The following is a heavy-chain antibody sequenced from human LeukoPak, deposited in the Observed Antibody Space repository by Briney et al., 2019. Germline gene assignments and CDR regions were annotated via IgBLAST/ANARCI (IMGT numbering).Heavy chain of an antibody. CDR3: AKDLPATWAFDI. D-gene: IGHD2-2*01. CDR2: ISASGDKT. J-gene: IGHJ3*02. V-gene: IGHV3-23*01. CDR1: GFTFSNYA. Sequence: GGSLRLSCAASGFTFSNYAMSWIRQDPEKGLEWVSTISASGDKTYYADSVRGRFTISRDNSKNTLYLQMNSLRVKDTAVYYCAKDLPATWAFDIWGRGTRVTVSS.